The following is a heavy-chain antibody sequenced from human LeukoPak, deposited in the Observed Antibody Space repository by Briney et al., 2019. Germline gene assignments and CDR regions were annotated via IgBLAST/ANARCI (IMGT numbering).Heavy chain of an antibody. CDR1: GYTFTSYA. Sequence: ASVKVSCKASGYTFTSYAMHWVRQAPGQRLEWMGWINAGNGNTKYSQKFQGRVTITRDTSASTAYMELSSLRSEDTAVYYCAALTMVRGVTYYWGQGTLVTVSS. V-gene: IGHV1-3*01. J-gene: IGHJ4*02. D-gene: IGHD3-10*01. CDR3: AALTMVRGVTYY. CDR2: INAGNGNT.